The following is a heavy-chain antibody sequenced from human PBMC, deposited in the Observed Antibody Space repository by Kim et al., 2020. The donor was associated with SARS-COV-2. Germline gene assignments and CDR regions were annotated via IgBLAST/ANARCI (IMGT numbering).Heavy chain of an antibody. CDR2: GTA. V-gene: IGHV1-69*06. CDR3: ARTGTGSPV. Sequence: GTANYAQKFQGRVTITADKSTSTAYMELSSLRSEDTAVYYCARTGTGSPVWGQGTTVTVSS. D-gene: IGHD3-10*01. J-gene: IGHJ6*02.